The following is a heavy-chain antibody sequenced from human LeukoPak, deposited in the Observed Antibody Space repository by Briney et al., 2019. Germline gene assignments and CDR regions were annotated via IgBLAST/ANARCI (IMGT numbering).Heavy chain of an antibody. J-gene: IGHJ3*02. CDR2: IIPIFGTA. V-gene: IGHV1-69*05. D-gene: IGHD2-21*02. Sequence: ASVKVSCKASGGTFSSYAISWVRQAPGQGLEWMGGIIPIFGTANYAQKFQGRVTITTDESTSTAYMELSSLRSEDTAVYYCARGWCGGDCYLAFDIWGQGTMVTVSP. CDR3: ARGWCGGDCYLAFDI. CDR1: GGTFSSYA.